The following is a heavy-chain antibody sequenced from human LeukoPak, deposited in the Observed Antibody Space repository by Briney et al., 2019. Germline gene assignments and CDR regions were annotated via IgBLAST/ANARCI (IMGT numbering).Heavy chain of an antibody. Sequence: ASVKVSCKASGYTFTSYGISWVRQAPGQGLEWMGWISAYDGNTNYAQKLQGRVTMTTDTSTSTAYMELRSLRSDDTAVYYCARASLWFGELWPSYFDYWGQGTLVTVSS. CDR2: ISAYDGNT. CDR1: GYTFTSYG. J-gene: IGHJ4*02. D-gene: IGHD3-10*01. V-gene: IGHV1-18*01. CDR3: ARASLWFGELWPSYFDY.